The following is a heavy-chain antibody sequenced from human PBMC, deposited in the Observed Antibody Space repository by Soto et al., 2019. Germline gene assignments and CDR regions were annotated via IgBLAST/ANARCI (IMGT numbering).Heavy chain of an antibody. CDR3: ARDLGLCLGELSLSDHFYYYYYGMDV. V-gene: IGHV3-74*01. CDR2: ISQDGAIA. CDR1: GFAFGSYW. Sequence: GGSLRLSCAASGFAFGSYWMHWVRQAPGKGLEWVSSISQDGAIATQADSVKGRFTISRDNAKNTLYLQMNSLRAEDTAVYYCARDLGLCLGELSLSDHFYYYYYGMDVWGQGTTVTVSS. J-gene: IGHJ6*02. D-gene: IGHD3-16*02.